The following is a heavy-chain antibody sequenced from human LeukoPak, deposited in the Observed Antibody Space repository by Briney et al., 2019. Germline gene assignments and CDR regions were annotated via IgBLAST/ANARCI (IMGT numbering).Heavy chain of an antibody. V-gene: IGHV1-46*01. CDR1: GYIFTTYY. Sequence: ASVKVSCKASGYIFTTYYMHWMRQAPGQGPKWMGIINPRGGSTDYAQKFQDRVTMTSDTSTSTVYMELNSLRSEDTAVYYCARITMVRGVYYYYYYYMDVWGKGTTVTISS. J-gene: IGHJ6*03. CDR3: ARITMVRGVYYYYYYYMDV. D-gene: IGHD3-10*01. CDR2: INPRGGST.